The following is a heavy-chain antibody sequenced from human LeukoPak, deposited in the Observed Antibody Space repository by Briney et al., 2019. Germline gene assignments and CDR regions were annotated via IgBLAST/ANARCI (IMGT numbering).Heavy chain of an antibody. CDR3: ARRGGYCSSTSCPGAFDI. CDR2: IYYSGST. D-gene: IGHD2-2*01. CDR1: GGSISSYY. Sequence: SETLSLTCTVSGGSISSYYWSWIRQPPGKGLEWIGYIYYSGSTNYNPSLKSRVTISVDTSKNQFSLKLSSVTAADTAVYYCARRGGYCSSTSCPGAFDIWGQGTMVTVTS. J-gene: IGHJ3*02. V-gene: IGHV4-59*01.